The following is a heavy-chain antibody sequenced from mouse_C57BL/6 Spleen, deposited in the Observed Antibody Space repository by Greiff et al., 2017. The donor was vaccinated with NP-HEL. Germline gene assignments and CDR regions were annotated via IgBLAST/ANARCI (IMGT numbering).Heavy chain of an antibody. Sequence: VQLQQPGAELVKPGASVKMSCKASGYTFTSYWITWVKQRPGQGLEWIGDIYPGSGSTNYNEKFKSKATLTVDTSSSTAYMQLSSLTSEDSAVYYCARESYYYGSSYWFAYWGQGTLVTVSA. CDR2: IYPGSGST. V-gene: IGHV1-55*01. CDR3: ARESYYYGSSYWFAY. CDR1: GYTFTSYW. D-gene: IGHD1-1*01. J-gene: IGHJ3*01.